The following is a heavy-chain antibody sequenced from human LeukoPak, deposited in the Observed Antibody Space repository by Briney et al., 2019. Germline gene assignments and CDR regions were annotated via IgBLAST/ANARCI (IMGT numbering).Heavy chain of an antibody. CDR1: GFTFSSYA. D-gene: IGHD2-2*01. Sequence: PGGSLRLSCAASGFTFSSYAMSWVRQAPGKGLEWVSAISGSGGSTYYADSVKGRFTISRDNSKNTLYLQMNSLRAEDTAVYYCAKSGGAYCGTTSCYGNFQHWGQGTLVTVSS. CDR2: ISGSGGST. V-gene: IGHV3-23*01. J-gene: IGHJ1*01. CDR3: AKSGGAYCGTTSCYGNFQH.